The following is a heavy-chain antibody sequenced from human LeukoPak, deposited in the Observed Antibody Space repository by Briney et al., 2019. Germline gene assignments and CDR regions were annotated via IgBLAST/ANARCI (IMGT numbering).Heavy chain of an antibody. CDR1: GFSFSDSW. V-gene: IGHV3-7*01. J-gene: IGHJ4*02. Sequence: GGSLRLSCVGSGFSFSDSWMTWVRRAPGKGLEWVANINQGGSERNHVDSVKGRFTISRDDARTSLFLQMNSLGAEDTGVYYCGRGDGYLVDHWGQGTLVTVS. CDR3: GRGDGYLVDH. D-gene: IGHD5-24*01. CDR2: INQGGSER.